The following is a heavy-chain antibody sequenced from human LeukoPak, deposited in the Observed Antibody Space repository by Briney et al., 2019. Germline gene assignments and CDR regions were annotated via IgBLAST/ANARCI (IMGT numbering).Heavy chain of an antibody. V-gene: IGHV3-23*01. CDR2: ISGSGGST. D-gene: IGHD5-12*01. CDR1: GFTFSSYA. Sequence: GGSLRLSCAASGFTFSSYAMSWVRQAPGKGLEWVSAISGSGGSTYYADSVKGRFTISRDNSKNTLYLQMSSLRAEDTAVYYCAKDVYSGYVYYFDYWGQGTLVTVSS. CDR3: AKDVYSGYVYYFDY. J-gene: IGHJ4*02.